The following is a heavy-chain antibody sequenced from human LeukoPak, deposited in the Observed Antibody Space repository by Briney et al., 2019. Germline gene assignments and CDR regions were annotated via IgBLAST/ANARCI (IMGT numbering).Heavy chain of an antibody. V-gene: IGHV1-18*01. CDR2: ISAYNGNT. D-gene: IGHD6-13*01. CDR3: ARAVFGSSSWYFTARLKGRDAFDI. J-gene: IGHJ3*02. CDR1: GYTFTSYG. Sequence: GASVKVSCKASGYTFTSYGISWVRQAPGQGLEWMGWISAYNGNTNYAQKLQGRVTMTTDTSTSTAYMELRSLRSDDTAVYYCARAVFGSSSWYFTARLKGRDAFDIWGQGTMVTVSS.